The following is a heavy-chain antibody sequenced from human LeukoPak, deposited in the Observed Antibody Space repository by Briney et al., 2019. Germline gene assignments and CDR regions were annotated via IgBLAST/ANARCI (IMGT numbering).Heavy chain of an antibody. V-gene: IGHV3-7*01. CDR1: GFSFTGNW. J-gene: IGHJ4*02. CDR3: AQEGN. Sequence: GGSLRLSCVASGFSFTGNWMSWVRQAPGKGPEWVASIKEDGSEKYYGDSVSGRFTISRDNAKDSLYLQMNSLRAEDTAVYYCAQEGNWGQGTLVTVSS. CDR2: IKEDGSEK.